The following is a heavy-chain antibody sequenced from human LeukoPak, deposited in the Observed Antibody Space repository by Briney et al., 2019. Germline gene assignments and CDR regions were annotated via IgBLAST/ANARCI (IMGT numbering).Heavy chain of an antibody. J-gene: IGHJ6*03. V-gene: IGHV4-34*01. Sequence: SETLSLTCAVYGGSFSGDFWSWIRQSPGKGLEWIGEINHSGSTNYNPSLKSRVTISVDTSKNQFSLKLSSVTTADTAVYYCARHRGYCSSTSCYGYYYYYYMDVWGKGTTVTISS. CDR3: ARHRGYCSSTSCYGYYYYYYMDV. CDR1: GGSFSGDF. CDR2: INHSGST. D-gene: IGHD2-2*01.